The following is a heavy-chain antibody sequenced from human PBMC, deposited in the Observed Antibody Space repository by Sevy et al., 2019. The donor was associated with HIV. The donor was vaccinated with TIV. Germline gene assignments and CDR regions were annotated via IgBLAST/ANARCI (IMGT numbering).Heavy chain of an antibody. CDR3: ARPYGSGSWEAFDI. CDR2: ISSSSNYI. Sequence: GSLRLSCAASGFTFSTYTMNWVRQAPGKGLEWVSSISSSSNYIYYADSVKGRFTISRDNAKNSLYLKMNSLRAEDTAVYYCARPYGSGSWEAFDIWGQGTMVTVSS. D-gene: IGHD3-10*01. J-gene: IGHJ3*02. V-gene: IGHV3-21*01. CDR1: GFTFSTYT.